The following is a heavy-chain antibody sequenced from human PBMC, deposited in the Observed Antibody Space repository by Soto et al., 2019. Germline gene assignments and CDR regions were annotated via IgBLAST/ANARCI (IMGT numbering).Heavy chain of an antibody. V-gene: IGHV1-46*01. D-gene: IGHD3-9*01. CDR1: GYTFTRNY. Sequence: QVQLVQSGAEVKKSGAAVKVSCKASGYTFTRNYVHWVRQAPGHGVVWMGIINPTGGTTSYAQKFQARVTMTADMSTSTVYMELRSLRPDDTAVYYCARDGVATGNRGAFDIWGQGTLVTVSS. J-gene: IGHJ3*02. CDR2: INPTGGTT. CDR3: ARDGVATGNRGAFDI.